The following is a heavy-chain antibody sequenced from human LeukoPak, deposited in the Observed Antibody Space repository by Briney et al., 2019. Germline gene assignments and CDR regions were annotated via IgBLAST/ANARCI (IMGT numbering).Heavy chain of an antibody. CDR3: ARLRGLWVSYYYYGMDV. CDR1: GYTFTSYD. J-gene: IGHJ6*02. Sequence: ASVKVSCKASGYTFTSYDISWVRQAPGQGLEWMGWISAYNGNTNYAQKLQGRVTMTTDTSTSTAYMELRSLRSDDTAVYYCARLRGLWVSYYYYGMDVWGQGTTVTVSS. V-gene: IGHV1-18*01. CDR2: ISAYNGNT. D-gene: IGHD7-27*01.